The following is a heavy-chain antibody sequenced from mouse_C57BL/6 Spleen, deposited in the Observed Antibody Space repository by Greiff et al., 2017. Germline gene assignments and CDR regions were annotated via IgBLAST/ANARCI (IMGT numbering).Heavy chain of an antibody. V-gene: IGHV1-74*01. Sequence: VQLQQPGAELVKPGASAKVSCKASGYTFTSYWMHWVKQRPGQGLEWIGRIHPSDSATNYNQKLKGKATLTVDKSSSPAYMQLSCLTSEDSTVYYCAMDCYYVGIYFDYWGQGTTLTVSS. CDR3: AMDCYYVGIYFDY. CDR2: IHPSDSAT. J-gene: IGHJ2*01. D-gene: IGHD1-1*01. CDR1: GYTFTSYW.